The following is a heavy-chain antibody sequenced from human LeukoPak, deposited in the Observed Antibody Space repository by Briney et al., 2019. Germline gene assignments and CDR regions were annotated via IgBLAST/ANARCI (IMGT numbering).Heavy chain of an antibody. J-gene: IGHJ4*02. Sequence: GGSLRLSCAASGFTFSDYYMSWIRQAPGKGLEWVSYISSSGRTIYYSDSVKGRFTISRDNAKNSLYLQMNSLRPEDTAVYYCAKDFVVVPGNVNYFDYWGQGTLVTVSS. CDR1: GFTFSDYY. CDR3: AKDFVVVPGNVNYFDY. D-gene: IGHD2-21*02. CDR2: ISSSGRTI. V-gene: IGHV3-11*01.